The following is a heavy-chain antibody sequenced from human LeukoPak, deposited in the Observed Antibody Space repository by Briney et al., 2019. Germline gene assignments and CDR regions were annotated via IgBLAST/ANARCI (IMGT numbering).Heavy chain of an antibody. Sequence: ASVKVSCKASGGTFSRYGISWVRQAPGQGLEWMGWINPNSGVTKYAQKFQGRVTMTRDTSISTAYMELSRLRSDDTAVYYCARGAPRGVIITGNDYWGQGTLVTVSS. CDR3: ARGAPRGVIITGNDY. CDR2: INPNSGVT. V-gene: IGHV1-2*02. CDR1: GGTFSRYG. J-gene: IGHJ4*02. D-gene: IGHD3-10*01.